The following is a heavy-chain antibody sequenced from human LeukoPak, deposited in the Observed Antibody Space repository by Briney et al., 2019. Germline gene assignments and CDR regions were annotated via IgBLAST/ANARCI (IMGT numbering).Heavy chain of an antibody. CDR2: VSGSGAGT. D-gene: IGHD1-1*01. CDR3: AKDLDDAAYYYGMDV. J-gene: IGHJ6*02. CDR1: GFTFSSYA. V-gene: IGHV3-23*01. Sequence: GGSLRLSCAASGFTFSSYAMNWVRQAPGKGLEWVSGVSGSGAGTYYTDSVKGRFTISRDNSKNTLYLQMNSLRAEDTAVYYCAKDLDDAAYYYGMDVWGQGTTVTVSS.